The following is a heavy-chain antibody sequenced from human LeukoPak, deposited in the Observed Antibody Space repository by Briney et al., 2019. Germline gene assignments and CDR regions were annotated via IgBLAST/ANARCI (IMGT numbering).Heavy chain of an antibody. CDR1: GGTFCSYA. Sequence: GASVKVSCKASGGTFCSYAISWVRQAPVQGLERMGGIIPIFVTANYAQKFQGRVTITADESTSTAYMELSSLRSEDTAVYYCARDGGPIIRFLEWSSSNWFDPWGQGTLVTVSS. CDR3: ARDGGPIIRFLEWSSSNWFDP. CDR2: IIPIFVTA. J-gene: IGHJ5*02. D-gene: IGHD3-3*01. V-gene: IGHV1-69*13.